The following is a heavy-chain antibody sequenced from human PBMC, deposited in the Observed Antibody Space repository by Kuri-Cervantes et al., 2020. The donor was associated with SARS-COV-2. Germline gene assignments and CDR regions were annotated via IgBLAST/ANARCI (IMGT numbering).Heavy chain of an antibody. J-gene: IGHJ3*02. V-gene: IGHV3-23*01. Sequence: GESLKISCAASGFTFSSYAMSWVRQAPGKGLEWVSAISGSGGSTYYADSVKGRFTISRDNSKNTLYLQMNSLRAEDTAVYYCARARGPDAFDIWGQGTMVTDSS. CDR1: GFTFSSYA. CDR2: ISGSGGST. CDR3: ARARGPDAFDI.